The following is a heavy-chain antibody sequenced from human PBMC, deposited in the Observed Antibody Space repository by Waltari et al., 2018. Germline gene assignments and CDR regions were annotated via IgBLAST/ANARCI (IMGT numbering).Heavy chain of an antibody. J-gene: IGHJ4*02. Sequence: QVQLQQWGAGLLKPSETLSLTCAVYGGSFSGYYWSWIRQPQGKGLEWIGEINHSGSTNYNPSLKSRVTISVDTSKNQFSLKLSSVTAADTAVYYCARKGWGVLRYFDWFWAYWGQGTLVTVSS. V-gene: IGHV4-34*01. CDR2: INHSGST. CDR1: GGSFSGYY. CDR3: ARKGWGVLRYFDWFWAY. D-gene: IGHD3-9*01.